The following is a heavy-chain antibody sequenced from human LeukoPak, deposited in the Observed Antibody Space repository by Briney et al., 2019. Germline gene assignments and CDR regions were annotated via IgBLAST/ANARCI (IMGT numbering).Heavy chain of an antibody. Sequence: GGSLRLSCAASGFTFSSYSMNWVRQARGKGLEWVSHISSSSSYIYYADSVKGRFTISRDNAKNSLYLQMNSLRAEDTAVYYCAREMVVVAATHYYYYYGMDVWGQGTTVTVSS. V-gene: IGHV3-21*01. J-gene: IGHJ6*02. D-gene: IGHD2-15*01. CDR1: GFTFSSYS. CDR3: AREMVVVAATHYYYYYGMDV. CDR2: ISSSSSYI.